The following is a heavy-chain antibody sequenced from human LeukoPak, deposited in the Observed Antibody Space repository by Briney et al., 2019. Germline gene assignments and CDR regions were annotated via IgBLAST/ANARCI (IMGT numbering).Heavy chain of an antibody. J-gene: IGHJ6*02. CDR2: INAGNRNT. D-gene: IGHD2-2*01. CDR3: ARSILVVPVASHYNYGVDV. Sequence: ASVKVSCKASGYTFAKYAIHWVRQAPGQRLEWMGWINAGNRNTRYSQKFQGGVTITRDTSASTAYMELSSLRSEDTAVYYCARSILVVPVASHYNYGVDVWGQGTTVTVSS. CDR1: GYTFAKYA. V-gene: IGHV1-3*01.